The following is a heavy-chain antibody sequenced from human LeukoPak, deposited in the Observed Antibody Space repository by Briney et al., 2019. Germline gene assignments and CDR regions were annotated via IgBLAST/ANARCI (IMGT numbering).Heavy chain of an antibody. CDR3: ARGGSYFDY. CDR2: IYPGDSDT. V-gene: IGHV5-51*01. CDR1: GYSFTTNW. Sequence: RSGESLKISCKGSGYSFTTNWIGWVRQMPGRGLEWMGIIYPGDSDTRYSPSLQGQVTISADKSINTAYLQWNSLKASDTAMYYCARGGSYFDYWGQGTLVTVSS. J-gene: IGHJ4*02. D-gene: IGHD3-16*01.